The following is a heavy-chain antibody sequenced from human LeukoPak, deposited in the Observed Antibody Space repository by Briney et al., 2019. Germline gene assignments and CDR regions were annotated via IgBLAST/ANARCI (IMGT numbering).Heavy chain of an antibody. J-gene: IGHJ4*02. V-gene: IGHV4-59*01. D-gene: IGHD3-16*01. CDR2: IYYSGST. CDR3: ARQTLFGGVINDY. CDR1: GGSISSYS. Sequence: PSETLSLTCTVSGGSISSYSWSWIRQPPGKGLEWIGYIYYSGSTNYNPSLKSRVTISVDTSKNQFSLKLSSVTAADTAVYYCARQTLFGGVINDYWGQGALVTVSS.